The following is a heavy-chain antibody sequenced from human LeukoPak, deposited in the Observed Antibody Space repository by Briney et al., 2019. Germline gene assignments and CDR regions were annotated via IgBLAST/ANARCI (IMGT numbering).Heavy chain of an antibody. CDR1: GFTFSSYA. V-gene: IGHV3-23*01. Sequence: PGGSLRLSCAASGFTFSSYAMSWVRQAPGKGLEWVSAISGSGGSTYYADSVKGRFTISRDNSKNTLYLQMNSLRAGDTAVYYCAKVVVAASYYFDYWGQGTLVTVSS. J-gene: IGHJ4*02. CDR3: AKVVVAASYYFDY. D-gene: IGHD2-15*01. CDR2: ISGSGGST.